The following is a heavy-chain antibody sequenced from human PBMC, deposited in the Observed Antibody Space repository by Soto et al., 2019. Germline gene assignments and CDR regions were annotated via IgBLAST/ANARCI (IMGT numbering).Heavy chain of an antibody. Sequence: QVQLVQSGAEVKKPGSSVKVSCKASGGTFSSYTISWVRQAPGQGLEWMGRIIPILGIANYAQKFQGRVTITADRATSTDDMELSRLRAEDTAVYYCARVGGADGMARIGWGQGTLVTVSS. CDR1: GGTFSSYT. V-gene: IGHV1-69*02. CDR3: ARVGGADGMARIG. J-gene: IGHJ4*02. CDR2: IIPILGIA. D-gene: IGHD3-16*01.